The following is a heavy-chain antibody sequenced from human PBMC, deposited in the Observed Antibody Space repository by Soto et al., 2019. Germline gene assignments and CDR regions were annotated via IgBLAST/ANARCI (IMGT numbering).Heavy chain of an antibody. Sequence: ASETLSLTCTVSGGSISSGGYYWSWIRQHAGKGLEWIGYIYYSGSTNYNPSLKSRVTISVDTSKNQFSLKLSSVTAADTAVYYCARSKPLGPFDYWGQGTLVTVSS. CDR1: GGSISSGGYY. J-gene: IGHJ4*02. CDR2: IYYSGST. CDR3: ARSKPLGPFDY. V-gene: IGHV4-61*08. D-gene: IGHD7-27*01.